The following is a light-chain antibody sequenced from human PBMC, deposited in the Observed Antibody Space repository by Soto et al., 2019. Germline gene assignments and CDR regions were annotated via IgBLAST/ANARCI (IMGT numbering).Light chain of an antibody. J-gene: IGKJ4*01. Sequence: DIQMTQSPSSLSASVGDRVTITCQASQDISNYLNWYQQKPGKAPKLLIYDASNLETGVPSRFSGSGSGTGFSFTISSLQPEDIATYYCQHYRNLPLTFGGGTKVEIK. CDR2: DAS. V-gene: IGKV1-33*01. CDR1: QDISNY. CDR3: QHYRNLPLT.